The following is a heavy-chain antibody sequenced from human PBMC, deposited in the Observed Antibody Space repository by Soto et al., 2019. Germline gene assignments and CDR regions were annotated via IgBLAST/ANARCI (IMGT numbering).Heavy chain of an antibody. J-gene: IGHJ4*02. D-gene: IGHD5-12*01. Sequence: QVQVVQSGAEVQKPGSSVKVSCKASGGTFSNDIITWVRQAPGQGLEWMGRIIPLLDIANYAQKFQGRVTITADKSTSTAYTELNSLRSEDTAVYYCVRDSPIGSTYSGYDGIDYWGQGTLVTVSS. CDR2: IIPLLDIA. V-gene: IGHV1-69*08. CDR3: VRDSPIGSTYSGYDGIDY. CDR1: GGTFSNDI.